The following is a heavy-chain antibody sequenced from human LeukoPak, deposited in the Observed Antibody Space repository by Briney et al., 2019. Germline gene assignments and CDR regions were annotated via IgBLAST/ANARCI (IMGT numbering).Heavy chain of an antibody. CDR1: GFSFSTYW. V-gene: IGHV3-74*01. D-gene: IGHD6-6*01. CDR2: IHTDGSRA. CDR3: AKDPYSSSSGGPYAMDV. Sequence: GGSLRLSCAASGFSFSTYWMHWVRQAPGKGLVWVSRIHTDGSRASYADSVKGRFTISRDNSKNTLYLQMNSLRAEDTAVYYCAKDPYSSSSGGPYAMDVWGQGTTVTASS. J-gene: IGHJ6*02.